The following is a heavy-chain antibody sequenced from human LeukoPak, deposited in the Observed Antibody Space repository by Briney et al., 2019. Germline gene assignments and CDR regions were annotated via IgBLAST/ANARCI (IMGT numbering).Heavy chain of an antibody. D-gene: IGHD6-13*01. CDR2: IYHGGST. Sequence: PSGTLSLACAVSGGSISSSNWWSWVRQPPGKGLEWMGEIYHGGSTNYNPSLKSRVTISVDKSKNQLSLKLSSVTAADTAVYYCARGMVAAGTDWFDPWGQGTLVTVSS. V-gene: IGHV4-4*02. CDR3: ARGMVAAGTDWFDP. J-gene: IGHJ5*02. CDR1: GGSISSSNW.